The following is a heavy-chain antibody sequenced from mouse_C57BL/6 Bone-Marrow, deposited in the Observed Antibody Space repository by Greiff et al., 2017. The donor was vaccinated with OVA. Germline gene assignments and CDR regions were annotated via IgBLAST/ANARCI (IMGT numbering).Heavy chain of an antibody. Sequence: QVQLKQSGAELARPGASVKLSCKASGYTFTSYGISWVKQRTGQGLEWIGEIYPRSGNTYYNEKFKGKATLTADKSSSTAYMELRSLTSEDSAVYFCASITTVVDYWGQGTTRTVSS. V-gene: IGHV1-81*01. CDR3: ASITTVVDY. D-gene: IGHD1-1*01. J-gene: IGHJ2*01. CDR1: GYTFTSYG. CDR2: IYPRSGNT.